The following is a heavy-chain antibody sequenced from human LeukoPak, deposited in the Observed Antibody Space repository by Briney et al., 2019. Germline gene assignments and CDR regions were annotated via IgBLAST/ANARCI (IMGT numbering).Heavy chain of an antibody. J-gene: IGHJ5*02. CDR2: INPNSGGT. Sequence: ASVKVSCKTSGYTFTDYYMHWVRQAPGQGLEWMGWINPNSGGTNYAQKFQGRVTMTRDTSISTAYMELSRLRSDDTAVYYCARAYRNPLSPFDPWGQGTLVTVSS. V-gene: IGHV1-2*02. D-gene: IGHD1-14*01. CDR1: GYTFTDYY. CDR3: ARAYRNPLSPFDP.